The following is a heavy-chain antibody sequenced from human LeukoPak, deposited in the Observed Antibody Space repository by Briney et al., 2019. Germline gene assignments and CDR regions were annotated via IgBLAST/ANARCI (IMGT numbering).Heavy chain of an antibody. CDR3: ATYPTYYCDRSGYPPFDY. CDR1: GYTLTELS. CDR2: FDPEDGET. J-gene: IGHJ4*02. D-gene: IGHD3-22*01. V-gene: IGHV1-24*01. Sequence: ASVKVSCTVSGYTLTELSMHWVRQAPGKGLEWVGGFDPEDGETIYAQKFQGRVTMTEDTSTDTAYMELSSLRSEDTAVYYCATYPTYYCDRSGYPPFDYWGQGTLVTVSS.